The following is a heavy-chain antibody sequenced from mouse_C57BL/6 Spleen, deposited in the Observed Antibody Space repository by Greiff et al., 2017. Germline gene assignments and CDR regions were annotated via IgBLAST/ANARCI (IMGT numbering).Heavy chain of an antibody. Sequence: EVQLQQSGAELVRPGASVKLSCTASGFNIKDYYMHWVKQRPEQGLEWIGRIDPEDGDTEYAPKFQGKATMTADTSSNPAYLQLSSLTSEDTAVYYCTTDYGTNYYAMDYWGQGTSVTVSS. CDR3: TTDYGTNYYAMDY. J-gene: IGHJ4*01. D-gene: IGHD1-1*02. CDR2: IDPEDGDT. CDR1: GFNIKDYY. V-gene: IGHV14-1*01.